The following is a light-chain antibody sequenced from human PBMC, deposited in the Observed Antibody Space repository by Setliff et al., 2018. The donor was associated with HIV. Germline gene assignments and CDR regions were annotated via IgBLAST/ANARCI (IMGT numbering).Light chain of an antibody. V-gene: IGLV1-44*01. J-gene: IGLJ1*01. CDR1: NSNIGVNV. Sequence: QSVLCQPPSASGTPGQRVTISCSGSNSNIGVNVVNWYQHLPGTSPKLLIYNNYQRPSGVPDRFSGSKSGSSGSLAISGLQSEDEADYYCAVWDNGLKGYVLGTGTKGTVL. CDR3: AVWDNGLKGYV. CDR2: NNY.